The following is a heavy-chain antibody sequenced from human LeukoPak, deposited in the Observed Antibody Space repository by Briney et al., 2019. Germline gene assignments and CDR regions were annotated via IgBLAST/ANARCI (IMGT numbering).Heavy chain of an antibody. V-gene: IGHV1-46*01. CDR2: IKPSGGST. D-gene: IGHD6-19*01. J-gene: IGHJ4*02. CDR1: GYSFTTYY. Sequence: GASVRVSCTASGYSFTTYYMHWVRQAPGQGLEWMGIIKPSGGSTSYAQKFHARVTMNRETSTSTVYMEVISLRSEDTAVYYCARVHDSDWYFDYWGQGTLVTVSS. CDR3: ARVHDSDWYFDY.